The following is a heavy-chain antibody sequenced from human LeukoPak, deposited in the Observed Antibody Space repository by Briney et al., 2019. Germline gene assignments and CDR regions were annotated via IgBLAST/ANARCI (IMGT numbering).Heavy chain of an antibody. CDR1: GFTFNSYA. D-gene: IGHD2-2*01. CDR2: ISSNGGST. CDR3: ARGYCSSTSCPYYFDY. J-gene: IGHJ4*02. Sequence: PGGSLRLSCAASGFTFNSYAMHWVRQAPGKGLEYVSAISSNGGSTYYANSVKGRFTISRDNSKNTLYLQMGSLRAEDMAVYYCARGYCSSTSCPYYFDYWGQGTLVTVSS. V-gene: IGHV3-64*01.